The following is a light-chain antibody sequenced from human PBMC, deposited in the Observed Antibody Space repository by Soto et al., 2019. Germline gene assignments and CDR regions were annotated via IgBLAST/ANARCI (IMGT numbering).Light chain of an antibody. CDR3: QQRYSTPWT. J-gene: IGKJ1*01. V-gene: IGKV1-39*01. Sequence: TQLTQSPSSLSAPSCESGPITFRASQSISSYLTWYQQKPGKAPKLLIYAASSLQSGVPSRFSGSGSGTDFTLTISSLQPEDFATYYCQQRYSTPWTFGEGTKVDIK. CDR1: QSISSY. CDR2: AAS.